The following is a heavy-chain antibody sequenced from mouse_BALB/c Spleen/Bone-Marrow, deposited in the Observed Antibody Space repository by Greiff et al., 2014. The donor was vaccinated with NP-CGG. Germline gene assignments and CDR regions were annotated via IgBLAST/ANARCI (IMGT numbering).Heavy chain of an antibody. CDR2: IWAGGST. D-gene: IGHD2-14*01. J-gene: IGHJ3*01. Sequence: VMLVESGPGLVAPSQSLSITCTVSGFSLTNYGVHWVRQPPGKGLEWLGVIWAGGSTNYNSALTSRLTISKDNSKSQVFLKMSSLQTDDTAMYYCASYYRYDGAYWGQGTLVTVSA. CDR1: GFSLTNYG. CDR3: ASYYRYDGAY. V-gene: IGHV2-9*02.